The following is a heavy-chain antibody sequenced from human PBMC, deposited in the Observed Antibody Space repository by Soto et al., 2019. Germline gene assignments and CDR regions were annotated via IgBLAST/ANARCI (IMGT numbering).Heavy chain of an antibody. CDR3: AQGIVGATNY. Sequence: KPSETLSLTCTVSGGSISSSSYYWGWIRQPPGKGLEWIGSIYYSGSTYYNPSLKSRVTISVDTSKNQFSLKLSSVTAADTAVYYCAQGIVGATNYWGQGTLVTVSS. CDR1: GGSISSSSYY. D-gene: IGHD1-26*01. CDR2: IYYSGST. V-gene: IGHV4-39*01. J-gene: IGHJ4*02.